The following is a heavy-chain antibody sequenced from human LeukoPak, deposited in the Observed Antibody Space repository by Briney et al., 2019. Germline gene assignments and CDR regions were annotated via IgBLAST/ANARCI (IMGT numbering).Heavy chain of an antibody. CDR3: ARSYLPTYYDFWSGYYLTFDY. J-gene: IGHJ4*02. V-gene: IGHV4-38-2*01. CDR2: IYHSGST. D-gene: IGHD3-3*01. CDR1: GYSISSGYY. Sequence: PSETLSLTCAVSGYSISSGYYWGWIRQPPGKGLEWIGCIYHSGSTYYNPSLKSRVTISVDTSKNQFSLKLSSVTAADTAVYYCARSYLPTYYDFWSGYYLTFDYWGQGTLVTVSS.